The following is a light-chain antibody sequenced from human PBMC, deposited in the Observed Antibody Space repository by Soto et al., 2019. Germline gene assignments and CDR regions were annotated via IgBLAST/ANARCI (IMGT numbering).Light chain of an antibody. J-gene: IGKJ1*01. CDR1: QSVDSAF. CDR2: GAS. V-gene: IGKV3-20*01. Sequence: EIVLTQSPGSLSLSLGERATLSCRASQSVDSAFFTWYQQKPGQPPRLLMYGASRRASGIPDRFSGSGSGTDFTLTISRLEPEDFAVYYCQQYASSLTFGQGTKVEI. CDR3: QQYASSLT.